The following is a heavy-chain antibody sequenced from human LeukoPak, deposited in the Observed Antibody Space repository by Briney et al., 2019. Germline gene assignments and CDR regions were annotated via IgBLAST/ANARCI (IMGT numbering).Heavy chain of an antibody. V-gene: IGHV4-59*01. Sequence: SETLSLTYTVSGDSIGSYSCSWLRQPPGKGLEWIGYVYYSGSTNYNPSLKSRVTISVDTSKNQFSLKLSSVTAADTAVYYCARAIDSSGWSINYFDYWGQGTLVTVSS. CDR3: ARAIDSSGWSINYFDY. D-gene: IGHD6-19*01. CDR2: VYYSGST. J-gene: IGHJ4*02. CDR1: GDSIGSYS.